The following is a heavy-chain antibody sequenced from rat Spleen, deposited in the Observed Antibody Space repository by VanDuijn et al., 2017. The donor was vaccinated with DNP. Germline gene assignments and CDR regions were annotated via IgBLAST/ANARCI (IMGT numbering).Heavy chain of an antibody. CDR3: ARPDY. CDR2: IIYDGSRT. J-gene: IGHJ2*01. V-gene: IGHV5S10*01. CDR1: GFTFSDYN. Sequence: EVQLVESGGGLVQPGRSLKLSCAASGFTFSDYNMAWVRQAPKKGLEWVATIIYDGSRTYYRDSVKGRFTISRDNAEGTLNLQMNSLRSEDTATYYCARPDYWGQGVMVTVSS.